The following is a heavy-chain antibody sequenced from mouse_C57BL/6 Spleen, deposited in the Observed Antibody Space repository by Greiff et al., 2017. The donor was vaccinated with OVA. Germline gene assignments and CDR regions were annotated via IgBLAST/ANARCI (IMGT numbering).Heavy chain of an antibody. Sequence: EVQLQESGPELVKPGASVKMSCKASGYTFTDYNMHWVKQSHGKSLEWIGYINPNNGGTSYNQKFKGKATLTVNKSSSTAYMELRSLTSEDSAVYYCARDLVRGFDYWGQGTTLTVSS. CDR1: GYTFTDYN. J-gene: IGHJ2*01. CDR3: ARDLVRGFDY. CDR2: INPNNGGT. D-gene: IGHD1-1*01. V-gene: IGHV1-22*01.